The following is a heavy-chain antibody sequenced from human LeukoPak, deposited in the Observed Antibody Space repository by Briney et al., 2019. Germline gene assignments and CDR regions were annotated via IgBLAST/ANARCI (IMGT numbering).Heavy chain of an antibody. Sequence: SETLSLTCIVSGYSISSGYYWGWIRQPPGKGLEWIGSIYHSGSTYYNPSLKSRVTISVDTSKNQFSLKLSSVTAADTAVYYCARDGNPITMVRGVIATHYWGQGTLVTVSS. CDR2: IYHSGST. J-gene: IGHJ4*02. V-gene: IGHV4-38-2*02. CDR1: GYSISSGYY. D-gene: IGHD3-10*01. CDR3: ARDGNPITMVRGVIATHY.